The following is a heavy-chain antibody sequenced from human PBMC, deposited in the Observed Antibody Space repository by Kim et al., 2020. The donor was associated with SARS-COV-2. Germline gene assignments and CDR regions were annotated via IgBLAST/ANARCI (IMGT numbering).Heavy chain of an antibody. J-gene: IGHJ4*02. V-gene: IGHV5-51*01. CDR3: ARPVVGEWSYFGY. Sequence: YSPAFQGQVTISADKSISTAYLQWSSLKASDTAMYYCARPVVGEWSYFGYWGQGTLVTVSS. D-gene: IGHD2-2*01.